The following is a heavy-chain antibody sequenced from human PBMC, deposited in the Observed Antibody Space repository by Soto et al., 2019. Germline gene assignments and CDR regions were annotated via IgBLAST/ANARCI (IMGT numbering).Heavy chain of an antibody. CDR3: AQDLGSSWYHYNSFAP. V-gene: IGHV3-23*01. D-gene: IGHD6-13*01. CDR2: IGSGSP. Sequence: EVQLLESGGGLVQPGGSLRLSCAASGFTFSGYAMSWVRQAPGKGLEWVSAIGSGSPFYADSVKGRFTISRDNANSMLYLQMNRLRAADTAVYYCAQDLGSSWYHYNSFAPGGQGTLVTVSS. CDR1: GFTFSGYA. J-gene: IGHJ5*02.